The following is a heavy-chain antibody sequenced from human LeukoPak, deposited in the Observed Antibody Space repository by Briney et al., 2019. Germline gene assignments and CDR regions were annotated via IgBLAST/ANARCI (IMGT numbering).Heavy chain of an antibody. V-gene: IGHV3-30-3*01. CDR3: ARDSSHYLGSSDY. D-gene: IGHD6-6*01. Sequence: PGGSLRLSCAASGFTFSSYPMHWVRQAPGKGLEWVAIISYDGSNKYYADSMKGRFTISRDNTKNTLNLQMNSLRDEDTAIYYCARDSSHYLGSSDYWGQGTLVTVSS. J-gene: IGHJ4*02. CDR1: GFTFSSYP. CDR2: ISYDGSNK.